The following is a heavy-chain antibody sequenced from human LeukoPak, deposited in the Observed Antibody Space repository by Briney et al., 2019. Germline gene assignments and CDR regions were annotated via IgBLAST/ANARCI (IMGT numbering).Heavy chain of an antibody. CDR1: GGSISSYY. CDR2: IYTSGST. D-gene: IGHD4-11*01. J-gene: IGHJ4*02. Sequence: PSETLSLTCTVSGGSISSYYWSWIRQPPGKGLEWIGYIYTSGSTNYNPSLKSRVTISVDTSKNQFSLKLSSVTAADTAVYYCARGDYSNYGLPTDYWGQGTLVTVSS. V-gene: IGHV4-4*09. CDR3: ARGDYSNYGLPTDY.